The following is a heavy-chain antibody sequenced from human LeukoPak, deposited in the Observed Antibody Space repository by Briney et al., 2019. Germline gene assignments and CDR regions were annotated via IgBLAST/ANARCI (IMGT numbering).Heavy chain of an antibody. CDR3: ASSVSGISSYGPHHFDY. V-gene: IGHV4-30-2*01. CDR1: GGSISSGGYY. D-gene: IGHD5-18*01. Sequence: SETLSLTCTVSGGSISSGGYYWSWIRQPPGKGLEWIGYIYHSGSTYYNLFLKSRVTISVDRSKNQFSLKLSSVTAADTAVYYCASSVSGISSYGPHHFDYWGQGTLVTVSS. CDR2: IYHSGST. J-gene: IGHJ4*02.